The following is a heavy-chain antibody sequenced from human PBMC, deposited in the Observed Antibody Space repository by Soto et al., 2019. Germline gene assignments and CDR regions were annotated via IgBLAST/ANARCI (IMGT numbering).Heavy chain of an antibody. CDR3: ARAALLPGAFDI. CDR1: GGSISSGDYY. V-gene: IGHV4-30-4*01. Sequence: QVQLQESGPGLVKPSQTLSLTCTVSGGSISSGDYYWSWIRQPPGKGLEWIGYIYYSGSRYYNRSLKSRVTISVDTSKNQFSLKLSSVTAAETAVYYCARAALLPGAFDIWGQGTMVTVSS. D-gene: IGHD3-22*01. CDR2: IYYSGSR. J-gene: IGHJ3*02.